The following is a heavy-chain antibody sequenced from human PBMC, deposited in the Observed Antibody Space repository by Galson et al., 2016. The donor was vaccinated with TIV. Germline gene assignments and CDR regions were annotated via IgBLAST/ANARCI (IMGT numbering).Heavy chain of an antibody. V-gene: IGHV1-2*02. D-gene: IGHD3-3*01. CDR2: INPKTGGT. CDR1: GYTFTDYY. J-gene: IGHJ4*02. CDR3: ARDYPGQSGFDS. Sequence: SVKVSCKASGYTFTDYYIHWVRQAPGQGLQWMGWINPKTGGTNYAQKFQGRVTMTRDTSIRTAYMEVGSLRSADTAVFFCARDYPGQSGFDSGGQGTLVTVSS.